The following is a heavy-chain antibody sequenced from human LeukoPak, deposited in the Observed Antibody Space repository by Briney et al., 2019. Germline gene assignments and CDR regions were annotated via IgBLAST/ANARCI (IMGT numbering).Heavy chain of an antibody. CDR3: ARAGYGDPHFDF. J-gene: IGHJ4*02. D-gene: IGHD4-17*01. CDR2: IWYDGSNK. CDR1: GFTFSNYG. V-gene: IGHV3-33*01. Sequence: GGSLRLSCAASGFTFSNYGMHWVRQAPGKGLEWVAAIWYDGSNKYYGDSVKGRFTISRDNSKNTLCLQMNSLRAEDTAAYYCARAGYGDPHFDFWGQGTLVTVSS.